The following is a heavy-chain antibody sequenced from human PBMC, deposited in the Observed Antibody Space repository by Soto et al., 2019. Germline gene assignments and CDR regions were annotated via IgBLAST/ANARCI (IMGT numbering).Heavy chain of an antibody. Sequence: QVQLVQSGTEVKKPGSSVKVSCKASGGTFRNYPINWVRQAPWQGLEWMGSIFTLTDIPDYAQNFQARLTISADKSTSTAYMEFSSLTSDDTAMYFCARGPLVVLNYFESWGQGTLVTVSS. CDR3: ARGPLVVLNYFES. CDR2: IFTLTDIP. V-gene: IGHV1-69*02. J-gene: IGHJ4*02. CDR1: GGTFRNYP.